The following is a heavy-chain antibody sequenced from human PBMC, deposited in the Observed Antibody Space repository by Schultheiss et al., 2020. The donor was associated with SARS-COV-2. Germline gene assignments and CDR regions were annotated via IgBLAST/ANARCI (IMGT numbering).Heavy chain of an antibody. CDR1: GYTFTGYY. Sequence: ASVKVSCKASGYTFTGYYMHWVRQAPGQGLEWMGWINPNSGGTNYAQKFQGRVTMTRDTSISTAYMELSRLRSDDTAVYYCARDRGTTGTTPANWFDPGGQGTLVTVSS. CDR2: INPNSGGT. D-gene: IGHD1-1*01. J-gene: IGHJ5*02. CDR3: ARDRGTTGTTPANWFDP. V-gene: IGHV1-2*02.